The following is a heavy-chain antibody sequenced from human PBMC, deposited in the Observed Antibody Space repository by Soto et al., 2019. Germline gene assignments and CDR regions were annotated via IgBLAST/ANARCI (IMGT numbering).Heavy chain of an antibody. Sequence: GGSLRLSCAASGFTFSSYSMNWVRQAPGKGLEWVSSISSGSSNIYYADSVKGRFTISRDNAKNSLYLQMNSLRAEDTSVYYCSDQDCSSTSCYAAFDIWGQGTMVTVSS. CDR3: SDQDCSSTSCYAAFDI. CDR1: GFTFSSYS. D-gene: IGHD2-2*01. CDR2: ISSGSSNI. V-gene: IGHV3-21*01. J-gene: IGHJ3*02.